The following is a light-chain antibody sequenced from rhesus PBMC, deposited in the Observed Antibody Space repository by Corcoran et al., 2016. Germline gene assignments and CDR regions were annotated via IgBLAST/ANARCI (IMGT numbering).Light chain of an antibody. CDR2: KAS. J-gene: IGKJ1*01. V-gene: IGKV1-22*01. CDR1: QGISSW. CDR3: LQYSSSPWT. Sequence: DIQMTQSPSSLSASVGDKVTITCRASQGISSWLAWYQQKPGKAPKLLIYKASSLQIGVPSRFSGSGSGTDFTPTISSLQPEDFATYYCLQYSSSPWTFGQGTKVEIK.